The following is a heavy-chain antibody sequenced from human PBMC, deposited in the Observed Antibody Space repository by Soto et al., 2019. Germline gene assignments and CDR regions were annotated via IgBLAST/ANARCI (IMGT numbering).Heavy chain of an antibody. J-gene: IGHJ6*03. CDR3: ARERGGATATLDYYYFYMDV. D-gene: IGHD5-12*01. CDR2: INPNGGVT. CDR1: GDSFNDYY. Sequence: QVQLVQSGAEVRKPGASVTVSCRSSGDSFNDYYIHWLRQAPGQGFEWMGWINPNGGVTKYAQKFQGWVSMTRDTSIRTVDMQLSRLRSDDTAVYYCARERGGATATLDYYYFYMDVWGTGTTVTVSS. V-gene: IGHV1-2*04.